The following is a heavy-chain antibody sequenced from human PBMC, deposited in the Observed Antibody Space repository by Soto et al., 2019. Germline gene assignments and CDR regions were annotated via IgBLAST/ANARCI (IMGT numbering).Heavy chain of an antibody. CDR3: TREFRWGERHVDF. D-gene: IGHD3-16*01. CDR2: INPNSGGT. V-gene: IGHV1-2*02. Sequence: GXSVKVSCKASGYTLIGYYMHWVRRAPGQGLEWMGWINPNSGGTDYAQKFEGRVTMTRETSTSTAYMELRRLRSDDTAVYYCTREFRWGERHVDFWGQGTLVTASS. J-gene: IGHJ4*02. CDR1: GYTLIGYY.